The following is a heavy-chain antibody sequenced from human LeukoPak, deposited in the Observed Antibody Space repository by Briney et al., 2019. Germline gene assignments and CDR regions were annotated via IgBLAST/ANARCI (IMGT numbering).Heavy chain of an antibody. D-gene: IGHD6-13*01. CDR3: ARLTGSSSWYYYYYGMDV. CDR2: IYYSGST. CDR1: GGSISSYY. J-gene: IGHJ6*02. V-gene: IGHV4-59*08. Sequence: SETLSLTCTVSGGSISSYYWSWIRQPPGKGLEWIGYIYYSGSTNYNPSLKSRVTISVDTSKNQFSLKLSSVTAADTAVYYCARLTGSSSWYYYYYGMDVWGQGTTVTVSS.